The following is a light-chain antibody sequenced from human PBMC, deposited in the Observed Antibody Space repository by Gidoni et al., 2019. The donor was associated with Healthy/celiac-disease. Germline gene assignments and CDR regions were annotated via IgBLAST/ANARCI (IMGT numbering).Light chain of an antibody. CDR1: KLGDKY. V-gene: IGLV3-1*01. CDR2: QDS. CDR3: QAWDSSVV. J-gene: IGLJ2*01. Sequence: SYELTQPPSVSVSPGQTASITCSGDKLGDKYACWYHQKPGQSPVLVIYQDSKRPSGIPERFSCSNSGNTATLTISGTQAMDEADYYCQAWDSSVVFGGGTKLTVL.